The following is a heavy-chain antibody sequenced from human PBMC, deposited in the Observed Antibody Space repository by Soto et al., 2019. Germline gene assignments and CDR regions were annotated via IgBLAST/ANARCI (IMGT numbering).Heavy chain of an antibody. V-gene: IGHV1-8*01. D-gene: IGHD3-3*01. Sequence: QVQLVQSGAEVKKPGASVKVSCKASGYTFTSYDINWVRQATGQGLEWMGWMNPNSGNTGYAQKFLGRVPRTRNTAISKAYSELSSLRSEDPAVYYCATGADFWSGRLDYWGQGTLVTASS. CDR2: MNPNSGNT. J-gene: IGHJ4*02. CDR3: ATGADFWSGRLDY. CDR1: GYTFTSYD.